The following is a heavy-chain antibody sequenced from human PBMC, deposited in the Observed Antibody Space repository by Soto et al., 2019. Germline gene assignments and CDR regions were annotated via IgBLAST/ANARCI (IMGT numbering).Heavy chain of an antibody. CDR1: GGSISSGGYY. CDR2: IYYSGST. J-gene: IGHJ3*02. V-gene: IGHV4-31*03. D-gene: IGHD3-22*01. Sequence: QVQLQESGPGLVKPSQTLSLTCTVSGGSISSGGYYWSWIRQHPGKGLEWIGYIYYSGSTYYNPSLKSRVTISVDTSKNQFSLKLSSVTAADTAVYYCARDGPLPPYSSGYYGPPADAFAIWGQGTMVTVSS. CDR3: ARDGPLPPYSSGYYGPPADAFAI.